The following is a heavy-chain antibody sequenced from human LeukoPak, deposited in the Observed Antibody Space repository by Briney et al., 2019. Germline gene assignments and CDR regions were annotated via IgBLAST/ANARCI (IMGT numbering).Heavy chain of an antibody. CDR2: MNPNSGNT. CDR3: ARYLPATAFDY. CDR1: GYIFTNFG. J-gene: IGHJ4*02. Sequence: GASVKVSCKASGYIFTNFGISWVRQATGQGLEWMGWMNPNSGNTGYAQKFQGRVTMTRNTSISTAYMELSSLRSEDTAVYYCARYLPATAFDYWGQGTLVTVSS. D-gene: IGHD2-21*02. V-gene: IGHV1-8*02.